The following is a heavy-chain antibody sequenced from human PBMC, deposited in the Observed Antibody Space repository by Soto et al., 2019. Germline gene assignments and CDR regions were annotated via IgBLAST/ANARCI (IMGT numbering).Heavy chain of an antibody. CDR2: IYSSGIT. Sequence: QLQLQESGPGLVKPSETLSLTCTVSGGSISGNPYYWGWIRQPPGEELEGIGIIYSSGITFYNSSLKSRFTISIDPSQNQFSLNLTSVTATDTAVYYCARHGSPISAPPPNVNYFDPWGRGSLVTVSS. CDR1: GGSISGNPYY. CDR3: ARHGSPISAPPPNVNYFDP. D-gene: IGHD6-6*01. J-gene: IGHJ5*02. V-gene: IGHV4-39*01.